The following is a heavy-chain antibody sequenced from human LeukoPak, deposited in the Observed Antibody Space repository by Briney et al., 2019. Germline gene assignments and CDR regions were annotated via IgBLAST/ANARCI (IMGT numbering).Heavy chain of an antibody. Sequence: QPGGSLRLSCAASGLTVSSDYMSWVRQAPGKGLEWVSVIYSGGGTYYADSVRGRFTISRDNSKNTLYLQLNSLRAEDTAVYYCARYPYSTSSWSDPWGQGTLSPSPQ. V-gene: IGHV3-66*01. CDR2: IYSGGGT. D-gene: IGHD6-6*01. CDR1: GLTVSSDY. J-gene: IGHJ5*02. CDR3: ARYPYSTSSWSDP.